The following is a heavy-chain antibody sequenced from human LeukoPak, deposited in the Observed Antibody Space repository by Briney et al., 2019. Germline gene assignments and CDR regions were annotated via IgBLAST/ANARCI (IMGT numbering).Heavy chain of an antibody. CDR1: GFTFSSYG. J-gene: IGHJ4*02. V-gene: IGHV3-7*01. D-gene: IGHD4-17*01. CDR2: IKQDGSEK. Sequence: GGSLRLSCAASGFTFSSYGMSWVRQAPGKGLEWVANIKQDGSEKYYVDSVKGRFTISRDNAKNSLYLRMNSLRAEDTAVYYCAREPNDYGDYEDYWGQGTLVTVSS. CDR3: AREPNDYGDYEDY.